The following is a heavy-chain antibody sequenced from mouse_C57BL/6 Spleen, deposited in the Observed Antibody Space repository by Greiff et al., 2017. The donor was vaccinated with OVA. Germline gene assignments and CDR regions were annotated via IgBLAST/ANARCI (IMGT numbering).Heavy chain of an antibody. V-gene: IGHV7-3*01. CDR1: GFTFTDYY. CDR2: IRNTDNGYTT. J-gene: IGHJ4*01. D-gene: IGHD1-1*01. Sequence: EVQLVESGGGLVQPGGSLSLSCAASGFTFTDYYMSWVRQPPGQALEWLGFIRNTDNGYTTEYSASVKGRFTISRANSQSILYLQMNVLRAEYNDTYVCARVYGSGYGYDMDYWGQGTSVTVSS. CDR3: ARVYGSGYGYDMDY.